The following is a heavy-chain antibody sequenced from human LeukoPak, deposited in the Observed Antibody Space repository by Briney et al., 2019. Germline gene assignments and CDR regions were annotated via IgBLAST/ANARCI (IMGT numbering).Heavy chain of an antibody. CDR3: ARGSELVVPAAIARGLDY. V-gene: IGHV3-48*03. Sequence: GGSLRLSCAASGFTFSNYEMNWVRQAPGKGLEWISHISNFGDIIHYADSVEGRFTISRDNAKNSLYLQMNSLRAEDTAVYYCARGSELVVPAAIARGLDYWGQGTLVTVSS. CDR2: ISNFGDII. D-gene: IGHD2-2*02. CDR1: GFTFSNYE. J-gene: IGHJ4*02.